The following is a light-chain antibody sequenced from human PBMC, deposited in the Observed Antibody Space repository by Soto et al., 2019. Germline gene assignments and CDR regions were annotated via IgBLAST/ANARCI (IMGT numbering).Light chain of an antibody. V-gene: IGKV1-33*01. Sequence: DIQMTQSPSSLSASVGDRVTLTCQASQDTSNYLNWYQQKPGKAPKLLIYDASNLETGVPSRFSGSGSGTDFNLPISSLQPEDIETYSGPQYDSLPRTFWQRTQV. CDR1: QDTSNY. CDR3: PQYDSLPRT. CDR2: DAS. J-gene: IGKJ1*01.